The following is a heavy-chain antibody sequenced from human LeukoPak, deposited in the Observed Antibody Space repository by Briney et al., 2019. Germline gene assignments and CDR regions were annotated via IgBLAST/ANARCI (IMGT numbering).Heavy chain of an antibody. CDR2: IYYSGST. CDR3: ASWSQAQYYFDY. J-gene: IGHJ4*02. V-gene: IGHV4-30-4*01. D-gene: IGHD2-8*02. CDR1: GGSISSGDYY. Sequence: SQTLSLTCTVSGGSISSGDYYWSWIRQPPGKGLEWIGYIYYSGSTYYNPSLKSRVTISVDTSKNQFSLKLSSVTAADTAVYYCASWSQAQYYFDYWGQGTLVTVSS.